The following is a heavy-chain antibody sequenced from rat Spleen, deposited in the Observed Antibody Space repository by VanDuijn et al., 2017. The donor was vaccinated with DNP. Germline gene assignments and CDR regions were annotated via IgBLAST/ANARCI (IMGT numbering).Heavy chain of an antibody. V-gene: IGHV5-7*01. D-gene: IGHD5-1*01. Sequence: EVQLVESGGGLVQVGRSLKLSCAASGFTFSDYNMAWVRQAPKKGLEWVATISYDGNITYYRDSVKGRFTISRDNAKSTLYLQMDSLRSEDTATYFCTTGTGWFGSWGQGTLVTVSS. J-gene: IGHJ3*01. CDR1: GFTFSDYN. CDR2: ISYDGNIT. CDR3: TTGTGWFGS.